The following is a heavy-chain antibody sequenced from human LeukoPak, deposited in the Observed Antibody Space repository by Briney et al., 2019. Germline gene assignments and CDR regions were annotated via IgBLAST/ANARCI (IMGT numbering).Heavy chain of an antibody. CDR2: IYSGGST. CDR3: ARARRWLQSPYFDY. D-gene: IGHD5-24*01. J-gene: IGHJ4*02. V-gene: IGHV3-53*01. Sequence: GGSLRLSCAASGFTVSSNYMSWVRQAPGKGLEWVSVIYSGGSTYYADSVKGRFTISRDNSKNTLYLQMNSLRAEDTAVYYCARARRWLQSPYFDYWGQGTLVTVSS. CDR1: GFTVSSNY.